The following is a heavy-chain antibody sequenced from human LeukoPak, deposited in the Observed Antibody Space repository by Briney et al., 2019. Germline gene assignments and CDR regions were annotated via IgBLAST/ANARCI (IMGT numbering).Heavy chain of an antibody. D-gene: IGHD2-2*01. CDR1: GGTFSSYA. V-gene: IGHV1-69*13. CDR3: ARALREDIVVVPAAPPYYYGMDV. J-gene: IGHJ6*04. CDR2: IIPIFGTA. Sequence: ASVNVSCKASGGTFSSYAISWVRQAPGQGLEWMGGIIPIFGTANYAQKFQGRVTITADESTSTAYMELSSLRSEDTAVYYCARALREDIVVVPAAPPYYYGMDVWGKGTTVTVSS.